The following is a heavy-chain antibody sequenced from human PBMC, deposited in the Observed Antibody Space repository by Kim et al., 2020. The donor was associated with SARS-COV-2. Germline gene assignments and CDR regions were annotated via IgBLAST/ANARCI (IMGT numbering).Heavy chain of an antibody. CDR3: ATVVFYYDAGYFKN. J-gene: IGHJ1*01. V-gene: IGHV3-66*01. Sequence: SDSVKVRLLISRAHSKNTLYLQMNSLRAEDTAVYYCATVVFYYDAGYFKNWGQGTLVIVSS. D-gene: IGHD3-22*01.